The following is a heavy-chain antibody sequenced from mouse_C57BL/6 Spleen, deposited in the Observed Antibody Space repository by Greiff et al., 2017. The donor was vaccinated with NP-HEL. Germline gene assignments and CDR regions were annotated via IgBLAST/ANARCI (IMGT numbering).Heavy chain of an antibody. J-gene: IGHJ1*03. D-gene: IGHD2-1*01. V-gene: IGHV1-81*01. CDR3: ARGDGNPWYFDV. CDR1: GYTFTSYG. Sequence: QVQLQQSGAELARPGASVKLSCKASGYTFTSYGISWVKQRTGQGLEWIGEIYPRSGNTYYNEKFKGKATLTADKSSSTAYMELRSLTSEDSAVYFCARGDGNPWYFDVWGTGTTVTVSS. CDR2: IYPRSGNT.